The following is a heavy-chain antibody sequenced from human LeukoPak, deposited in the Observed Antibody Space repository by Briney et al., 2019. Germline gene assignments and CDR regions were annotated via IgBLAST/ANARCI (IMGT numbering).Heavy chain of an antibody. CDR2: INHSGST. Sequence: SETLSLTCAVYGGSFSGYYWSWIRQPPGKGLEWIGEINHSGSTNYNPSLKSRVTISVDTSKNQFSLKLSSVTAADTAVYYCARGVLGYCSSTSCHFFDYWGQGTPVTVSS. V-gene: IGHV4-34*01. CDR1: GGSFSGYY. CDR3: ARGVLGYCSSTSCHFFDY. J-gene: IGHJ4*02. D-gene: IGHD2-2*01.